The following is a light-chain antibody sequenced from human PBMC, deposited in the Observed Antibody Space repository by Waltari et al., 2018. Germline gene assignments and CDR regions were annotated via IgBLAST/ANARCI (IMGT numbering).Light chain of an antibody. Sequence: QSALTQPAPVSGSRGQSITISCTGTSSDAGGGNYVSRYQQHPGKAPKLMIYEVSNRPSGLSNRFSGSTSGNTASLTISGLQAEDEADYYCSSYTTSSTVVFGGGTKLTVL. CDR1: SSDAGGGNY. V-gene: IGLV2-14*01. CDR3: SSYTTSSTVV. J-gene: IGLJ3*02. CDR2: EVS.